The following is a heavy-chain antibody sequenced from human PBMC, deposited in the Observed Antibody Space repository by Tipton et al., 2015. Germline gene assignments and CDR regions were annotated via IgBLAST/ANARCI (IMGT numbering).Heavy chain of an antibody. D-gene: IGHD6-19*01. Sequence: TLSLTCTVSGGSISSDYWTWIRQPPGRGLKWIGYISYSGSPNYNPSPRSRVTISVDASKTQSSLQLSSITAADTAVYYCARGHYVSGWYSHYFDLWGRGSLVTVSS. CDR2: ISYSGSP. V-gene: IGHV4-59*12. J-gene: IGHJ2*01. CDR3: ARGHYVSGWYSHYFDL. CDR1: GGSISSDY.